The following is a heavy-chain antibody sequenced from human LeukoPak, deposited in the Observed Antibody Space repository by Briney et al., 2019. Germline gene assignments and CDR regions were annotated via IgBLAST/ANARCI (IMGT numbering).Heavy chain of an antibody. V-gene: IGHV1-18*01. Sequence: ASVKVSCKASGYTFTSYGISWVRQAPGQGLEWMGWISAYNGNTNYAQKLQGRVTMTTDTSTSTVYMELSSLRSEDTAVYYCARDYSASGSYYFDYWGQGTLVTVSS. J-gene: IGHJ4*02. D-gene: IGHD3-10*01. CDR1: GYTFTSYG. CDR3: ARDYSASGSYYFDY. CDR2: ISAYNGNT.